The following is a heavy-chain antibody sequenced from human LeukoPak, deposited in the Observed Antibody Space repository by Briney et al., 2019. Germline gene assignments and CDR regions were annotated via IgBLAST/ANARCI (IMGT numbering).Heavy chain of an antibody. Sequence: KASETLSLTCAVYGGSFSGYYWSWIRQPPGKGLEWIGEINHSGSTNYNPSLKTRVTISVDTSKNHFSLKLSSVTAADTAVYYCARRKGDGKARPWGIAAAGARHPYFDYWGQGTLVTVSS. J-gene: IGHJ4*02. CDR3: ARRKGDGKARPWGIAAAGARHPYFDY. D-gene: IGHD6-13*01. V-gene: IGHV4-34*01. CDR1: GGSFSGYY. CDR2: INHSGST.